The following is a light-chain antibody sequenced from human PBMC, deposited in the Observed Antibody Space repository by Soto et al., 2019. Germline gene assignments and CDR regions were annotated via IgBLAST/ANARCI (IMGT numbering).Light chain of an antibody. Sequence: QSVLPQPPSASVTPGQRVTISCSGSSSNIGSNTVNWYQQLPGTAPKLLIYSNNQRPSGVPDRFSGSKSGTSASLAISGLQSEDEADYYCAAWDDSLNGHVVFGGGTKLPVL. V-gene: IGLV1-44*01. CDR1: SSNIGSNT. J-gene: IGLJ2*01. CDR2: SNN. CDR3: AAWDDSLNGHVV.